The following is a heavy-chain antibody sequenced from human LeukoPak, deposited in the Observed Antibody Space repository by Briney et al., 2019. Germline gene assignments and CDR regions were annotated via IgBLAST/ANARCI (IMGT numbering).Heavy chain of an antibody. CDR2: INSDGSIA. CDR1: GFTFTTYW. CDR3: ARDAVDTANAV. Sequence: GGSLRLSCAASGFTFTTYWMHWVRQAPGKGLVWVSHINSDGSIASYADSVKGRFTISRDNAKNTLYLQMNSLRAEDTAVYYCARDAVDTANAVWGQGTTVTVSS. V-gene: IGHV3-74*01. J-gene: IGHJ6*02. D-gene: IGHD5-18*01.